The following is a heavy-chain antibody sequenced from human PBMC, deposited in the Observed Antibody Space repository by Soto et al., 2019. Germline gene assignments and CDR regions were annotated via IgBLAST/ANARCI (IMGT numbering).Heavy chain of an antibody. CDR2: ISAYNGHT. CDR1: GYIFTNYG. D-gene: IGHD3-16*01. J-gene: IGHJ1*01. CDR3: VRGDGGYFKH. Sequence: QVQLVQSGVEVKKPGASVKVSCKAMGYIFTNYGLSWVRQAPGEGPEWLGWISAYNGHTKYAPKVQDRVTLTTDTSATTAYLELRSLRSDDAAVYYCVRGDGGYFKHWGQGTLVLVSS. V-gene: IGHV1-18*01.